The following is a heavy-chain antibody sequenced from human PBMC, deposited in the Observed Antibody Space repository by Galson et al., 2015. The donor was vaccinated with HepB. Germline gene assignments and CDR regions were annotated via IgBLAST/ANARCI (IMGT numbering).Heavy chain of an antibody. CDR1: GYTFTSYA. J-gene: IGHJ6*03. D-gene: IGHD3-10*02. CDR3: ARGYYVGYYMDV. V-gene: IGHV1-3*01. CDR2: INAGNGNT. Sequence: SVKVSCKASGYTFTSYAMHWVRQAPGQRLEWMGWINAGNGNTKYSQKFQGRVTITRDTSASTAYMELSSLRSEDTAVYYCARGYYVGYYMDVWGKGTTVTVSS.